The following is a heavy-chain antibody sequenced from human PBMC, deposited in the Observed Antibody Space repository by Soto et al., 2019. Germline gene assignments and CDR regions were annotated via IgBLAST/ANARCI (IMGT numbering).Heavy chain of an antibody. CDR3: SKDQDIVVVPSAIDY. CDR1: GFTFRSYA. Sequence: GGSLRLSCAASGFTFRSYAMSWVRQAPGKGLEWVSAIRGSGGSTYYADSVKGRFTISRDNSKNTLYLQLNSLSAEDTAVYYCSKDQDIVVVPSAIDYWGQGTLVTVSS. D-gene: IGHD2-2*02. CDR2: IRGSGGST. J-gene: IGHJ4*02. V-gene: IGHV3-23*01.